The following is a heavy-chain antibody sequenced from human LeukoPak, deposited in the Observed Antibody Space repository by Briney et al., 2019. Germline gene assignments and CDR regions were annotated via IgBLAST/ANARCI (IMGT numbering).Heavy chain of an antibody. CDR3: ARDPESGDSSGHGDDY. Sequence: GGSLRLSCAASGFTFSSYDMHWVRQATGKGLEWVSAIGTAGDTYYPGSVKGRFTISRENAKNSLYLQMNSLRAGDTAVYYCARDPESGDSSGHGDDYWGQGTLVTVSS. CDR2: IGTAGDT. CDR1: GFTFSSYD. V-gene: IGHV3-13*01. D-gene: IGHD3-22*01. J-gene: IGHJ4*02.